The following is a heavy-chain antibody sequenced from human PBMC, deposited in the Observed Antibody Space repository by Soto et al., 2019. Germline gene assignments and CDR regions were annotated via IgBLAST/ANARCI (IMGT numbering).Heavy chain of an antibody. V-gene: IGHV3-30-3*01. CDR3: ARATGPNCYTYYYFGMDV. D-gene: IGHD2-15*01. Sequence: QVHLVESGGGVVQPGRSLRLSCAASGFTFSNYAMHWVRQAPGKGLEWVAVMSYDGSDKYNANSVKGRFTISRDNSKNTLYLHMNSLRAEDTAVYYCARATGPNCYTYYYFGMDVWGQGTTVTVSS. CDR2: MSYDGSDK. J-gene: IGHJ6*02. CDR1: GFTFSNYA.